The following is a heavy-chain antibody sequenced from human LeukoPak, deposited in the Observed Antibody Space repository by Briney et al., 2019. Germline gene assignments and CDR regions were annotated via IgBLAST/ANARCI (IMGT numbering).Heavy chain of an antibody. V-gene: IGHV3-11*04. D-gene: IGHD3/OR15-3a*01. CDR1: GFSFSDYY. CDR2: ISSSGGNI. Sequence: KPGGSLRLSCAASGFSFSDYYMSWTRQAPGKGLEWVSYISSSGGNIFYADSVRGRFTMSRDNAKKSLFLQMNRLRAEDTAVYYCARFGTGYGALDIWGQGTTVTVSS. J-gene: IGHJ3*02. CDR3: ARFGTGYGALDI.